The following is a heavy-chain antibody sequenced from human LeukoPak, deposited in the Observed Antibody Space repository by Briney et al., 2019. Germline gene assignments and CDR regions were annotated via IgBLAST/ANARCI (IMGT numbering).Heavy chain of an antibody. CDR3: ARGNKQRWLQSFDY. CDR2: ISAYNGYT. J-gene: IGHJ4*02. D-gene: IGHD5-24*01. Sequence: AASVKVSXKASGYTFTSYGISWVRQAPGQGLEWMGWISAYNGYTNYAQKLQGRVTMTTDTSTSTAYMELRSLRSDDTAVYYCARGNKQRWLQSFDYWGQGTLVTVSS. V-gene: IGHV1-18*01. CDR1: GYTFTSYG.